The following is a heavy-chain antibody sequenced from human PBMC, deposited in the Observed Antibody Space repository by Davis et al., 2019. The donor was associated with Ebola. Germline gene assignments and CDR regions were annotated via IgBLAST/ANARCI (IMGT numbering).Heavy chain of an antibody. Sequence: GSLRLSCAVYGGSFSGYYWSWIRQPPGKGLEWIGSIYYSGSTYYNPSLKSRVTMSVDTSRSQFSLKVNSVIAADTAVYYCAIQIVGSSRVFDYWGQGTLVTVSS. J-gene: IGHJ4*02. CDR3: AIQIVGSSRVFDY. V-gene: IGHV4-59*04. CDR1: GGSFSGYY. D-gene: IGHD1-26*01. CDR2: IYYSGST.